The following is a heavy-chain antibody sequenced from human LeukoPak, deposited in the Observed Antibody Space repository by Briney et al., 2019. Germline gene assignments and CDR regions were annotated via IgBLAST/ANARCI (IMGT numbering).Heavy chain of an antibody. CDR1: GFSFSDYY. J-gene: IGHJ4*02. CDR2: ITGTGRTT. V-gene: IGHV3-11*01. D-gene: IGHD2-21*01. CDR3: VKDLCEPH. Sequence: KPGGSLTLSCAASGFSFSDYYMSWIRQAPGGRLEWISYITGTGRTTHYAASVRGRFAISRDNAKNSLSLQMNSLTPEDTAVYYCVKDLCEPHWGQGTLVTVSS.